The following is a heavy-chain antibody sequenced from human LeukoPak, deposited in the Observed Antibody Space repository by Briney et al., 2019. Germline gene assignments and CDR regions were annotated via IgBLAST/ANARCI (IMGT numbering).Heavy chain of an antibody. CDR1: GGSISSYY. D-gene: IGHD2-21*01. Sequence: SETLSLTCTVSGGSISSYYRSWIRQPPGKGLEWIGYIYYSGSTNYNPSLKSRVTISVDTSKNQFSLKLSSVTAADTAVYYCAKSDLPPNWFDPWGQGTLVTVSS. J-gene: IGHJ5*02. CDR2: IYYSGST. CDR3: AKSDLPPNWFDP. V-gene: IGHV4-59*01.